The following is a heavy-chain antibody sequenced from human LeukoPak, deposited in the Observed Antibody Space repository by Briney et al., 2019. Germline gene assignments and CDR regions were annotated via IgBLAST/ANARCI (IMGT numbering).Heavy chain of an antibody. V-gene: IGHV4-38-2*02. CDR2: IYHSGST. J-gene: IGHJ6*03. D-gene: IGHD3-22*01. CDR3: ARGFNYYDSSGTPGLYYMDV. Sequence: SETLSLTCTVSGYSISSGYYWGWIRQPPGKGLEWIGSIYHSGSTYYNPSLKSRVIISVDTSKNQFSLKLSSVTAADTAVYYCARGFNYYDSSGTPGLYYMDVWGKGTTVTVSS. CDR1: GYSISSGYY.